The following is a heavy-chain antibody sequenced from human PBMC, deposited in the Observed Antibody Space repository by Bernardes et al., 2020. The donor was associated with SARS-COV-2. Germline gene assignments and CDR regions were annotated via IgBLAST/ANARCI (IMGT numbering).Heavy chain of an antibody. Sequence: RGSLRLSCAASGFTFSMYAMAWVRQAPGKGLEYVSGASGSDDSTTYADSVRGRFTISRDNSQNRLFLQMNSLRAEDTAVYYCARLNYYASGSYSPFDYWGQGSLVTVSS. V-gene: IGHV3-23*01. CDR1: GFTFSMYA. CDR3: ARLNYYASGSYSPFDY. J-gene: IGHJ4*02. CDR2: ASGSDDST. D-gene: IGHD3-10*01.